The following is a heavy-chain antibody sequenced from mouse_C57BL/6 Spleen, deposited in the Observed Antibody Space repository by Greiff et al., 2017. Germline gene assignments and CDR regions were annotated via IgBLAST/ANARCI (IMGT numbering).Heavy chain of an antibody. Sequence: QVQLKESGPELVKPGASVKISCKASGYAFSSSWMNWVKQRPGKGLEWIGRIYPGDGDTNYNGKFKGKATLTADKSSSTAYMQLSSLTSEDSAVYFCARSYYGNSLDYAMDYWGQGTSVTVSS. CDR1: GYAFSSSW. D-gene: IGHD2-1*01. CDR2: IYPGDGDT. V-gene: IGHV1-82*01. J-gene: IGHJ4*01. CDR3: ARSYYGNSLDYAMDY.